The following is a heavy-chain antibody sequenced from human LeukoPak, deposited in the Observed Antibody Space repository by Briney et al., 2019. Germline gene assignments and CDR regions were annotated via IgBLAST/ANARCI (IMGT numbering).Heavy chain of an antibody. CDR2: ISYDGSNK. Sequence: PGGSLRLSCAASGFTFSSYAMHWVRQAPGKGLEWVAVISYDGSNKYYADSVKGRFTISRDNAKNSLYLQMNSLRAEDTALYYCARNYGSELYDAFDIWGQGTMVTVSS. V-gene: IGHV3-30*04. CDR3: ARNYGSELYDAFDI. D-gene: IGHD3-10*01. J-gene: IGHJ3*02. CDR1: GFTFSSYA.